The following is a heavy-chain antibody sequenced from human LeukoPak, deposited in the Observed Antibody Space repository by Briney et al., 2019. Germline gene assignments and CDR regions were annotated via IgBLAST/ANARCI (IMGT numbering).Heavy chain of an antibody. J-gene: IGHJ4*02. CDR1: GFTFSSYS. D-gene: IGHD3-10*01. V-gene: IGHV3-21*01. Sequence: GGSLRLSCAASGFTFSSYSMNWVRQAPGKGLEWDSSISSSTNYIYYADSVKGRFTTSRDNAKNSLYLQMNSLRAEDTAVYYCARGFGGSSSGSSDYWGQGTLVTVSS. CDR3: ARGFGGSSSGSSDY. CDR2: ISSSTNYI.